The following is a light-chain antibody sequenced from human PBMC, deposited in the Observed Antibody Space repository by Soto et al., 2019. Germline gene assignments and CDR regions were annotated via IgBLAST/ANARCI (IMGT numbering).Light chain of an antibody. Sequence: EILLTQSPGTLSLSPGERATLSCRASQSIRNSSLAWYQQKPGQAPRLLIYGASGRATGIPDRFSGSGSGTDFTLTISRLEPEDFAVYYCQQYGSSPYTFGQGTKLEI. J-gene: IGKJ2*01. CDR2: GAS. CDR3: QQYGSSPYT. V-gene: IGKV3-20*01. CDR1: QSIRNSS.